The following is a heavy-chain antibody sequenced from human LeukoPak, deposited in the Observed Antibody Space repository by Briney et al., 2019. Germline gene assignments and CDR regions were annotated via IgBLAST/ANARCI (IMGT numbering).Heavy chain of an antibody. V-gene: IGHV1-2*02. CDR2: INPNSGGT. Sequence: ASVKVSCEASGYTFTSYYMHWVRQAPGQGLEWMGWINPNSGGTNYAQKFQGRVTMTRDTSISTAYMELSRLRSDDTAVYYCARDLMGGSYEDYWGQGTLVTVSS. CDR3: ARDLMGGSYEDY. J-gene: IGHJ4*02. D-gene: IGHD1-26*01. CDR1: GYTFTSYY.